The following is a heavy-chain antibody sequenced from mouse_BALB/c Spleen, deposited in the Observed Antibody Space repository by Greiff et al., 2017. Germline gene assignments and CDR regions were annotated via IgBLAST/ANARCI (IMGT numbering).Heavy chain of an antibody. D-gene: IGHD1-2*01. CDR1: GYTFTSYY. CDR2: INPSNGGT. CDR3: TPGYYYAMDY. J-gene: IGHJ4*01. V-gene: IGHV1S81*02. Sequence: QVQLQQSGAELVKPGASVKLSCKASGYTFTSYYMYWVKQRPGQGLEWIGEINPSNGGTNFNEKFKSKATLTVDKSSSTAYMQLSSLTSEDSAVYYCTPGYYYAMDYWGQGTSVTVSS.